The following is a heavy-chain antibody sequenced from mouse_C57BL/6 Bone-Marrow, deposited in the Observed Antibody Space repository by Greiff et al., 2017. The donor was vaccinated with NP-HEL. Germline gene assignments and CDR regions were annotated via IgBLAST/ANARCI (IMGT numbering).Heavy chain of an antibody. Sequence: VQLQQSGAELVRPGASVKLSCTASGFNIKDDYMHWVKQRPEQGLEWIGWIDPENGDTEYASKFQGKATITADTSSNTAYLHLSSLTSEDTAVYYCTTAQATGLAMDYWGQGTSVTVSS. CDR1: GFNIKDDY. V-gene: IGHV14-4*01. CDR3: TTAQATGLAMDY. CDR2: IDPENGDT. J-gene: IGHJ4*01. D-gene: IGHD3-2*02.